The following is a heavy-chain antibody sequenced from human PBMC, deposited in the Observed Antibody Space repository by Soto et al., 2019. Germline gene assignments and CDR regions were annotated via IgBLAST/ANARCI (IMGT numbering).Heavy chain of an antibody. D-gene: IGHD1-26*01. Sequence: EVQLVESGGGLVQPGGSLKLSCAASGFTFSGSAMHWVRQASGKGLEWVGRIRSKANSYATAYAASVKGRFTISRDDSKNTAYLQMNSLKTEDTAVYYCTTPVSGENLNDYWGQGTLVTVSS. CDR2: IRSKANSYAT. CDR3: TTPVSGENLNDY. CDR1: GFTFSGSA. V-gene: IGHV3-73*02. J-gene: IGHJ4*02.